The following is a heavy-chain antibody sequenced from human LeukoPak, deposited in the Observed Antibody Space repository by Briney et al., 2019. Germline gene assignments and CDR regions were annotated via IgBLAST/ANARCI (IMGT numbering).Heavy chain of an antibody. CDR3: ARRGLGTTPYFDY. D-gene: IGHD4-17*01. J-gene: IGHJ4*02. V-gene: IGHV4-39*01. CDR1: RGSMSSGSYY. CDR2: IYHSGST. Sequence: SETLSLTCTVSRGSMSSGSYYWGWIRQPPGKGLEWIGSIYHSGSTYYNPSLKSRVTISVDTSKNQFSLKLSSVTAADTAVYYCARRGLGTTPYFDYWGQGTLVTVSS.